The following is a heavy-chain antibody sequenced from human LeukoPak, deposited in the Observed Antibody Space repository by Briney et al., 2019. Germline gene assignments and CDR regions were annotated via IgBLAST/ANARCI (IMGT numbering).Heavy chain of an antibody. D-gene: IGHD3-10*01. CDR3: ARGTLWFGDYDY. J-gene: IGHJ4*02. CDR1: GYIFTSYD. Sequence: ASVKVSCKASGYIFTSYDINWVRQATGQGLEWMGWMNPNSGNTGYAQKFQGRVTMTRNTSISTAYMELSSLRSEDTAVYYCARGTLWFGDYDYWGQGTLVTVSS. CDR2: MNPNSGNT. V-gene: IGHV1-8*01.